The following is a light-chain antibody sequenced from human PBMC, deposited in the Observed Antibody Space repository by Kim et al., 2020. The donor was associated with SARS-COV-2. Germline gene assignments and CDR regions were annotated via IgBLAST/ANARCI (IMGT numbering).Light chain of an antibody. V-gene: IGLV6-57*03. J-gene: IGLJ3*02. CDR2: EDN. CDR1: SGSIASNY. Sequence: KKVTISCTRSSGSIASNYVQWYQQRPGSAPTTVIYEDNQRPSGVPDRFSGSIDSSSNSASLTISGLKTEDEADYYCQSYDSSSLWVFGGGTQLTVL. CDR3: QSYDSSSLWV.